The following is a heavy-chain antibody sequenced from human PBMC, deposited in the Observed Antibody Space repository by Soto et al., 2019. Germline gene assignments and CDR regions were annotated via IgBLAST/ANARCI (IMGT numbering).Heavy chain of an antibody. D-gene: IGHD5-18*01. V-gene: IGHV1-69*13. CDR2: IILPFGTP. CDR1: GGTFSNHA. CDR3: ATGGDTAKDGY. J-gene: IGHJ4*02. Sequence: ASVKVSCKASGGTFSNHAINRVRQAPGQGPEWMGVIILPFGTPNYAQKSQGRVTINADESMTTAYTELNGLRAEDTAVYYCATGGDTAKDGYWGQGTLVTVSS.